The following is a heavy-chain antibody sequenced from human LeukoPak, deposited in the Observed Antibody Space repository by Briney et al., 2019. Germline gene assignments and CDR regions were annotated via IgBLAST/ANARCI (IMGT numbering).Heavy chain of an antibody. Sequence: GASVKVSCKASGYTFTSYYMHWVRQAPGQGLEWMGIINPSGGSTSYAQKFQGRVTMTRDMSTSTVYMELSSLRSEDTAVYYCARSGYSYGYGYYYMDVWGKGTTVTVSS. CDR3: ARSGYSYGYGYYYMDV. V-gene: IGHV1-46*01. D-gene: IGHD5-18*01. J-gene: IGHJ6*03. CDR1: GYTFTSYY. CDR2: INPSGGST.